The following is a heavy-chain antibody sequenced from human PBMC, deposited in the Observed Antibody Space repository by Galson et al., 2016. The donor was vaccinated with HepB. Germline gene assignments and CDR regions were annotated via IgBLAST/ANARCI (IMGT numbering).Heavy chain of an antibody. V-gene: IGHV3-23*01. Sequence: SLRLSCAASGFTFNTYAMNWVRQAPGKGLEWVSTISARGDTTFYGDSVNGRFTVSRDNSMDTLYLQMNSLRAADTAVYYCAKEAGASMVRGVWKYFSGMDVWGQGTTVTVSS. D-gene: IGHD3-10*01. CDR2: ISARGDTT. J-gene: IGHJ6*02. CDR1: GFTFNTYA. CDR3: AKEAGASMVRGVWKYFSGMDV.